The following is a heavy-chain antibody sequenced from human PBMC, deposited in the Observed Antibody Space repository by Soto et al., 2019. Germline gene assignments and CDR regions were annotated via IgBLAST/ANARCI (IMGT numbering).Heavy chain of an antibody. CDR2: INHSGST. CDR3: ARGSLKVWYGSGSSGPYFDY. J-gene: IGHJ4*02. CDR1: GGSFSGYY. Sequence: SETLSLTCAVYGGSFSGYYWSWIRQPPGKGLEWIGEINHSGSTNYNPSLKSRVTISVDTSKNQFSLKLSSVTAADTAVYYCARGSLKVWYGSGSSGPYFDYWGQGTLVTVSS. D-gene: IGHD3-10*01. V-gene: IGHV4-34*01.